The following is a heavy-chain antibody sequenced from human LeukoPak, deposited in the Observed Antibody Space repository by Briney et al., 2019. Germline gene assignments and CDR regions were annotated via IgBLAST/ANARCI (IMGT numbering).Heavy chain of an antibody. CDR3: QRVAADGVGILDY. V-gene: IGHV4-34*01. Sequence: SETLSLTCTVSGGSFTVYYWTWIRQSPGKGLEWLGEINHSGSAKYNPSLTSRASISVDTSKNQFSLRLTSVTAADTADCARQRVAADGVGILDYWGLGALVTVSS. D-gene: IGHD1-26*01. CDR2: INHSGSA. CDR1: GGSFTVYY. J-gene: IGHJ4*02.